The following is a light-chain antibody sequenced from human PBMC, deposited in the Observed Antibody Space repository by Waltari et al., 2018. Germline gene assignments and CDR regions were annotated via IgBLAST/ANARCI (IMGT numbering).Light chain of an antibody. CDR3: QQLNEYPIT. CDR1: QGLTSY. V-gene: IGKV1-9*01. CDR2: DIS. Sequence: DIQLTQSPSFLSASVGDRFTITCRASQGLTSYFAWYLQKPGKAPKLLIYDISTLQSGVPSRFSGSGSGTEFTLTISSLQPEDSATYYCQQLNEYPITFGQGTRVETK. J-gene: IGKJ5*01.